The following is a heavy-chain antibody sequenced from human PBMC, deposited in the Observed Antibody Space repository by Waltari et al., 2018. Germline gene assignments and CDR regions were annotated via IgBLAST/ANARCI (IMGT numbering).Heavy chain of an antibody. CDR2: IYASGST. J-gene: IGHJ3*02. V-gene: IGHV4-4*07. Sequence: QVQLQESGPGLVKPSETLSLTCTVSGGSIRSYYWSWVRQPAGKGLEWIGRIYASGSTNYNPSLRSRVTMSVDTSKNHFSLRLTSVTAADTAVYYCARDRCNSTSCLSRGAFDIWGQGTMVTVSS. D-gene: IGHD2-2*01. CDR3: ARDRCNSTSCLSRGAFDI. CDR1: GGSIRSYY.